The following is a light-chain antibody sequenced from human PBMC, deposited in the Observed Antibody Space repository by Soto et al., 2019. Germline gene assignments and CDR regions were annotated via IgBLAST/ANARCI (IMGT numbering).Light chain of an antibody. V-gene: IGKV3-15*01. J-gene: IGKJ4*01. CDR3: QQYNNWPLT. Sequence: IMMYQSPSTLSVSPGERATLSCRASQSVSSNLAWYQQKPGQAPRLLIYGASTRATGIPARFSGSGSGTEFTLTISSLQSEDFAVYYCQQYNNWPLTFGGGTKVDIK. CDR2: GAS. CDR1: QSVSSN.